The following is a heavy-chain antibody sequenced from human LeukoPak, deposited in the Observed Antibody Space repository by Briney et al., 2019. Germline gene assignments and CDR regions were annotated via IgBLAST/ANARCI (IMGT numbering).Heavy chain of an antibody. D-gene: IGHD4-11*01. Sequence: ASVKVSCKASGYTFTSYYMHWVRQAPGQGLEWMGIINPSGGGTSYAQKFQGRVTMTRDTSTSTVYMELSSLRSEDTAVYYCAREGGGHTFSSTVTTPRNWFDPWGQGTLVTVSS. CDR2: INPSGGGT. V-gene: IGHV1-46*01. CDR3: AREGGGHTFSSTVTTPRNWFDP. J-gene: IGHJ5*02. CDR1: GYTFTSYY.